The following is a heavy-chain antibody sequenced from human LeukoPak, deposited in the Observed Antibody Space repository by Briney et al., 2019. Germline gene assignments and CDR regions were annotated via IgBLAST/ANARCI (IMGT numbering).Heavy chain of an antibody. CDR3: AREMMTTVADDAFDI. CDR2: IYHSGST. D-gene: IGHD4-23*01. CDR1: GGSISSGGYS. V-gene: IGHV4-30-2*01. J-gene: IGHJ3*02. Sequence: SQTLSLTCAVSGGSISSGGYSWSWIRQPPGTGLEWIGYIYHSGSTYYNPSLKSRVTISVDRSKNQFSLKLSSVTAADTAVYYCAREMMTTVADDAFDIWGQGTMVTVSS.